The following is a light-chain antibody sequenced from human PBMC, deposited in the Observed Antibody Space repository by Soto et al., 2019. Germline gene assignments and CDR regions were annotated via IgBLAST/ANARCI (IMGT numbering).Light chain of an antibody. CDR3: QQYGTSPQT. V-gene: IGKV3-20*01. CDR2: GAS. Sequence: EIVLTQSPGTLSLSPGERATLSCRASQSVSNSYLAWYQQKRGQAPRLLISGASRRATGIPDRFSGSGSGTDFPLSITRLEPEDIAVYYCQQYGTSPQTFGQGTNVEIK. CDR1: QSVSNSY. J-gene: IGKJ1*01.